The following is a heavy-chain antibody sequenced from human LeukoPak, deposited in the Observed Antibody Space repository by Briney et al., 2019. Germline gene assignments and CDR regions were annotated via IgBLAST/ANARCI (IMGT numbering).Heavy chain of an antibody. CDR2: IYYSGST. V-gene: IGHV4-39*01. CDR3: ARHVIPAKQWLALDWFDP. D-gene: IGHD6-19*01. CDR1: GGSISSSSYY. Sequence: PSETLSLTCTVSGGSISSSSYYWGWIRQPPGKGLEWIGSIYYSGSTYYNPSLKSRVTISVDTSKNQFSLKLSSVTAADTAVYYCARHVIPAKQWLALDWFDPWGQGTLVTVSS. J-gene: IGHJ5*02.